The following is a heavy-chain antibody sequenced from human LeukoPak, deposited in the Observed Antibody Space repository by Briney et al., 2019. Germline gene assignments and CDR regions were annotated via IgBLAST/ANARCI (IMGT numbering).Heavy chain of an antibody. CDR2: IYCSGST. D-gene: IGHD4-17*01. CDR3: ARVGSRHDYGEGMDV. Sequence: SETLSLTCTVSGGSISSSSYYWGWIRQPPGKGLEWIGSIYCSGSTYYNPSLKSRVTISVDTSKNQFSLKLSSVTAADTAVYYCARVGSRHDYGEGMDVWGQGTTVTVSS. CDR1: GGSISSSSYY. J-gene: IGHJ6*02. V-gene: IGHV4-39*07.